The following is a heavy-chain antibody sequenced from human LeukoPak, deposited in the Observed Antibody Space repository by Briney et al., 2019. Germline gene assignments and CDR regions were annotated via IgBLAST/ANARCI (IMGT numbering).Heavy chain of an antibody. CDR3: ARDRDYYGSGSSFDY. CDR2: ISSSSSYI. D-gene: IGHD3-10*01. Sequence: VGSLRLSCAASGFTLSSYSMNWVRQAPGKRLEWVSSISSSSSYIYYADSVKGRFTISRGNAKNSLYLQMNSLRAEDTAVYYCARDRDYYGSGSSFDYWGQGTLVTVSS. V-gene: IGHV3-21*01. CDR1: GFTLSSYS. J-gene: IGHJ4*02.